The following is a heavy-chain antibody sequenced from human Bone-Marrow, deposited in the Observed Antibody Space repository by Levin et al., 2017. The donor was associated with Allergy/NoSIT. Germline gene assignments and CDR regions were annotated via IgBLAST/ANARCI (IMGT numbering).Heavy chain of an antibody. D-gene: IGHD2-2*01. V-gene: IGHV3-30*04. J-gene: IGHJ4*02. CDR2: IFYDGSKD. CDR1: DFIFSRFA. CDR3: AREDSTAAISFDS. Sequence: PGGSLRLSCAASDFIFSRFAMHWVRQAPGKGLEWVAIIFYDGSKDFYADSVKGRFTVSRDNSKNTLYLEMNSLRDDDSAVYYCAREDSTAAISFDSWGQGTLVTVSS.